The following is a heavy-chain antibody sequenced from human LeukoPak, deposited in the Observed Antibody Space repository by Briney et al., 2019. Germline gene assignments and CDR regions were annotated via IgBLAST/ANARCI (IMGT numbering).Heavy chain of an antibody. CDR1: GVSISSHY. Sequence: SETLSLTGTGSGVSISSHYWSWLRQPPGNGLEWIGYINYSGSTNYNPSLKSRVTISVDTSKTQFSLKLSSVTAADTAVYYCADLVYSPSTWSQGSLVTVSS. CDR2: INYSGST. J-gene: IGHJ4*02. CDR3: ADLVYSPST. V-gene: IGHV4-59*11. D-gene: IGHD5-18*01.